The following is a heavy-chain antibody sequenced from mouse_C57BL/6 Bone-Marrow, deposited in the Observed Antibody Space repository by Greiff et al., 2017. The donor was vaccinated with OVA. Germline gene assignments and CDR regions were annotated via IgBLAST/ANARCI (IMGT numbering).Heavy chain of an antibody. CDR3: TSGYDLRFCY. V-gene: IGHV14-4*01. CDR1: GFNIKDDY. D-gene: IGHD2-4*01. J-gene: IGHJ2*01. CDR2: IDPENGDT. Sequence: VQLQQSGAELVRPGASVTLSCTASGFNIKDDYMHWVKQRPEQGLEWIGWIDPENGDTEYASKFQGKATITADTSSNTAYLQLSSLTSEDTAVYNCTSGYDLRFCYWGQGTTLTVSS.